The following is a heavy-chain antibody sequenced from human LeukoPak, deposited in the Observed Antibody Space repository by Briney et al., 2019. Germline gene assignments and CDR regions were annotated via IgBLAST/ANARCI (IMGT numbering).Heavy chain of an antibody. Sequence: GGSLRLSCAASGFTFSSYGMHWVRQAPGKGLEWVAFIRYDGSNKYYADSVKGRFTISRDNSKNTLYLQMNSLRAEDTAVYYCAKDAPYSSEVDYWGQGTLVTVSS. CDR3: AKDAPYSSEVDY. D-gene: IGHD6-19*01. CDR2: IRYDGSNK. V-gene: IGHV3-30*02. J-gene: IGHJ4*02. CDR1: GFTFSSYG.